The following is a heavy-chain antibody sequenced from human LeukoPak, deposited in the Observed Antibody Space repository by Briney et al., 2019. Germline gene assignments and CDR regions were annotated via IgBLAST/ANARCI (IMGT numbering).Heavy chain of an antibody. V-gene: IGHV1-8*01. CDR3: ARGRPIIAAEKDGRDNWFDP. Sequence: ASVKVSCKASGYTFTSYDINWVRQATGQGLEWMGWMNPNSGNTGYAQKFQGRVTMTRNTSISTAYMELSSLRSEDTAVYYCARGRPIIAAEKDGRDNWFDPWGQGTPVTVSS. CDR2: MNPNSGNT. D-gene: IGHD6-13*01. CDR1: GYTFTSYD. J-gene: IGHJ5*02.